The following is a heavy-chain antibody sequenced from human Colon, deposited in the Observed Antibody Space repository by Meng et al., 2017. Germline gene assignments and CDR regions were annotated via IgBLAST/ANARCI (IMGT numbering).Heavy chain of an antibody. CDR3: ARVNGDFDEAWFDP. D-gene: IGHD4-17*01. CDR2: IYYTGNT. CDR1: GASVSSDSHY. J-gene: IGHJ5*02. V-gene: IGHV4-61*03. Sequence: QVQLQESGPGLVVPSGTLSLTCTVSGASVSSDSHYWSWIRQSPGKGLEWIGYIYYTGNTNYNPSLASRVSMSLDTSKNHFSLHLTSVTAADTAIYYCARVNGDFDEAWFDPWGQGTLVTVSS.